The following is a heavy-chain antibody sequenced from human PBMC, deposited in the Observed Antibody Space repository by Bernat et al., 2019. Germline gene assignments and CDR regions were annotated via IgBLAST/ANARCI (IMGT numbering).Heavy chain of an antibody. D-gene: IGHD5-18*01. CDR2: INSDGSST. CDR3: TVDTAMVVKYYYYYMDV. Sequence: EVQLVESGGGLVQPGGSLRLSCAASGFTFSSYWMHWVRQAPGKGLVWVSRINSDGSSTSYADSVKGRFTIYRENAKNTLYLQMNSQRAEDTAVYYWTVDTAMVVKYYYYYMDVWGKGTTVTVSS. V-gene: IGHV3-74*01. J-gene: IGHJ6*03. CDR1: GFTFSSYW.